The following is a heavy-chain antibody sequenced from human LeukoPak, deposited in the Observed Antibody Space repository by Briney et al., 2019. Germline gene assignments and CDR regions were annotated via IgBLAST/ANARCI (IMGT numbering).Heavy chain of an antibody. Sequence: GGSLRLSCAASGFTFSRHWMTWVRQAPGKGLEWVSSISSSSSYIYYADSVKGRFTISRDNAKNSLYLQMNSLRAEDTAVYYCAREVDTAMVTGDYYYYMDVWGKGTTVTASS. J-gene: IGHJ6*03. V-gene: IGHV3-21*01. CDR1: GFTFSRHW. D-gene: IGHD5-18*01. CDR3: AREVDTAMVTGDYYYYMDV. CDR2: ISSSSSYI.